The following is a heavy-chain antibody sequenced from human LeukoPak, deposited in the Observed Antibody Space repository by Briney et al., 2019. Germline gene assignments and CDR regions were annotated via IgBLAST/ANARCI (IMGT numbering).Heavy chain of an antibody. CDR2: INPNSGGT. Sequence: ASVKVSCKASGYTFTGYYMHWVRQAPGQGLEWMGWINPNSGGTNYAQKFQGRVTMTRDTSISTAYMELSRLRSDDTAVYYCARDEFEGNYYYYMDVWGKGTTVTISS. CDR1: GYTFTGYY. CDR3: ARDEFEGNYYYYMDV. D-gene: IGHD3-16*01. J-gene: IGHJ6*03. V-gene: IGHV1-2*02.